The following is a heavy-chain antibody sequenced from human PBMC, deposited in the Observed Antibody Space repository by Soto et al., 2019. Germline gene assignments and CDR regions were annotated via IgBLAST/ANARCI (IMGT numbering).Heavy chain of an antibody. Sequence: SETLSLTCTVSGGSISSSSYYWGWIRQPPGKGLEWIGSIYYSGSTYYNPSLKSRVTISVDTSKNQFSLKLSSVTAADTAVYYCARLYSSSRNYYYYYMDVWGKGTTVTVSS. CDR1: GGSISSSSYY. J-gene: IGHJ6*03. CDR3: ARLYSSSRNYYYYYMDV. D-gene: IGHD6-13*01. V-gene: IGHV4-39*01. CDR2: IYYSGST.